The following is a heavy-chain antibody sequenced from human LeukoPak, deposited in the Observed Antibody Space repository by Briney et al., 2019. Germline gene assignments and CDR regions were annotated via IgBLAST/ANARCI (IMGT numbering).Heavy chain of an antibody. D-gene: IGHD5-18*01. Sequence: GGSLRLSCAASGFTFSNAWMSWVRQAPGKGLEWVGRIKSKTDGGTTDYAAPVKGRFTISRDDSKNTLYLQMNSLKTEDTAVYYGTTDDLSYGYLSHYYYYGMDVWGQGTTVTVSS. CDR1: GFTFSNAW. CDR2: IKSKTDGGTT. J-gene: IGHJ6*02. CDR3: TTDDLSYGYLSHYYYYGMDV. V-gene: IGHV3-15*01.